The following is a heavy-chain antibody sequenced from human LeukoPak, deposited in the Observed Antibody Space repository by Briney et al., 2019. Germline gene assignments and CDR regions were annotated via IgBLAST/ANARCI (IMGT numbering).Heavy chain of an antibody. Sequence: SETLSLTCAVYGGSFSDYYWSWIRQPPGKGLEWIGKINHSGSTNYNPSLKSRVTISVDTSKNQFSLKLSSVTAADTAVYYCARMLRDLVVVISASFDYWGQGTLVTVSS. J-gene: IGHJ4*02. CDR3: ARMLRDLVVVISASFDY. V-gene: IGHV4-34*01. CDR2: INHSGST. CDR1: GGSFSDYY. D-gene: IGHD3-22*01.